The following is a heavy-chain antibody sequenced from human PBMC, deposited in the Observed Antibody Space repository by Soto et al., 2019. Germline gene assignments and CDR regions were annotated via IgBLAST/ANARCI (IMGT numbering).Heavy chain of an antibody. D-gene: IGHD5-12*01. J-gene: IGHJ4*02. CDR2: IVPIVDTS. CDR3: VRVVAIPGYPDN. V-gene: IGHV1-69*12. Sequence: QVQLVQSGAEVRQPASSVKVSCKTSGGTFSSYAISWVRQAPGQGLEWMGGIVPIVDTSTYAQKFQGRVTITADESTSTVYMELSSLRSDDTAVYYCVRVVAIPGYPDNWGQGTLV. CDR1: GGTFSSYA.